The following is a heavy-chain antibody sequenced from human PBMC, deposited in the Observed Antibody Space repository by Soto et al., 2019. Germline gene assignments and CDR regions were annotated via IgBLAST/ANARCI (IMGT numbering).Heavy chain of an antibody. D-gene: IGHD3-10*01. V-gene: IGHV3-11*01. CDR2: ISSSGATI. J-gene: IGHJ5*02. Sequence: QVQLVESGGGLVKSGGSLRLSCAASGFTFSDYYMSWIRQAPGKGLEWISYISSSGATIYYGDSVKGRFTTSRGNANNSLFLEMNSLRAEDTAVYYCVRVGYAYGNDPWGQGTQVAVSS. CDR1: GFTFSDYY. CDR3: VRVGYAYGNDP.